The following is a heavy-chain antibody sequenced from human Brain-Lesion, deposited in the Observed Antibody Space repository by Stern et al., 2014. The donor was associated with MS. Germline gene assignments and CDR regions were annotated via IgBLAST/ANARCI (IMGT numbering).Heavy chain of an antibody. CDR2: ITNSGASM. J-gene: IGHJ5*02. CDR1: GFTFSDYS. Sequence: EVQLVESGGGLVTPGGSLRLSCAASGFTFSDYSMNWVRQAPGKGLEWVSSITNSGASMYYGDSVKGRFTISRDNAKNTLYLQMDSLSAEDTATYFCASTLHGGLYNWFDPWGQGTLVTVSS. D-gene: IGHD2-2*01. V-gene: IGHV3-21*01. CDR3: ASTLHGGLYNWFDP.